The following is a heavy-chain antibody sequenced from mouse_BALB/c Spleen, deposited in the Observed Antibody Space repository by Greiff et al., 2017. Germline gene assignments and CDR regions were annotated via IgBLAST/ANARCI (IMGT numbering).Heavy chain of an antibody. CDR1: GFSLTGYG. V-gene: IGHV2-6-7*01. D-gene: IGHD2-2*01. CDR3: ARDRGGYPSYFDV. CDR2: IWGDGST. Sequence: VQLKESGPGLVAPSQSLSITCTVSGFSLTGYGVNWVRQPPGKGLEWLGMIWGDGSTDYNSALKSRLSISKDNSKSQVFLKMNSLQTDDTARYYCARDRGGYPSYFDVWGAGTTVTVSS. J-gene: IGHJ1*01.